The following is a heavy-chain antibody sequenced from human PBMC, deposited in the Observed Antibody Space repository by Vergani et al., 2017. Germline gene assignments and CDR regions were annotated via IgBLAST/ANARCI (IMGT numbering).Heavy chain of an antibody. V-gene: IGHV4-39*01. J-gene: IGHJ4*02. CDR2: IYYSGST. D-gene: IGHD3-10*01. CDR3: EAGTYYNPWY. Sequence: QVQLQESGPGLVKPSETLSLTCTVSTDSVSNTFYYWGWIRQTPGKGLEWIGSIYYSGSTYHNPSLKSRVSMSVDTSKNQFSLNVSSVTAADTAVYFCEAGTYYNPWYWGQGILVTVSS. CDR1: TDSVSNTFYY.